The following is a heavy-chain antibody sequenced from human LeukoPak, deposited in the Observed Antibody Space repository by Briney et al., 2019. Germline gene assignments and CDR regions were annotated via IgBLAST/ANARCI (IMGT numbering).Heavy chain of an antibody. V-gene: IGHV3-11*01. Sequence: GGSLRLSCAASAFTFSDYYMSWIRQAPGKGLEWISYISSSGSTVYYADSVKGRLTISRDNAKNSLYLQMNSLRAEDTAVYYCARDYRPGYGYGNRPYFDYWGQGTLVTVSS. CDR1: AFTFSDYY. J-gene: IGHJ4*02. CDR2: ISSSGSTV. D-gene: IGHD5-18*01. CDR3: ARDYRPGYGYGNRPYFDY.